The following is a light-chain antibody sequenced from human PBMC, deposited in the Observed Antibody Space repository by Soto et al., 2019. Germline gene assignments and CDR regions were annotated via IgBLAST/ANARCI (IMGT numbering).Light chain of an antibody. CDR1: SRDVGGYNY. CDR3: SSYRTGSVI. J-gene: IGLJ2*01. V-gene: IGLV2-14*03. Sequence: QSALTQPASVSGSPGQPITISCTGTSRDVGGYNYISWYQQHPGKTPRLIIYNFNNRPSGVSNRFSGSKSGNTASLTISGLQAEDEADYYCSSYRTGSVIFGGGTQLTVL. CDR2: NFN.